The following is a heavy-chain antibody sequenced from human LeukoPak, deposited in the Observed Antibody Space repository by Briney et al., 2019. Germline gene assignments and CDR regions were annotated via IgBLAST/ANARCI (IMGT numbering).Heavy chain of an antibody. V-gene: IGHV1-18*01. J-gene: IGHJ3*02. Sequence: ASVKVSCKASGYTFTSYGISWVRQAPGQGLEWMGWISAYNGNTNYAQKLQGRVTMTTDTSTSTAYMELSRLRSDDTAVYYCARGARAVAGKRNAFDIWGQGTMVTVSS. CDR2: ISAYNGNT. D-gene: IGHD6-19*01. CDR1: GYTFTSYG. CDR3: ARGARAVAGKRNAFDI.